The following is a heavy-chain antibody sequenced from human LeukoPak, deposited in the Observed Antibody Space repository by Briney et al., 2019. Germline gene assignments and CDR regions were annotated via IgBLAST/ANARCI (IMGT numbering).Heavy chain of an antibody. CDR3: AKDIIVVAAARWDDY. D-gene: IGHD6-13*01. V-gene: IGHV3-30*02. CDR1: GFTLIDYY. J-gene: IGHJ4*02. CDR2: IRYDGSNK. Sequence: GGSLRLSCSASGFTLIDYYMSWIRQAPGKGLEWVAFIRYDGSNKYYADSVKGRFTISRDNSKNTLYLQMNSLRAEDTAVYYCAKDIIVVAAARWDDYWGQGTLVTVSS.